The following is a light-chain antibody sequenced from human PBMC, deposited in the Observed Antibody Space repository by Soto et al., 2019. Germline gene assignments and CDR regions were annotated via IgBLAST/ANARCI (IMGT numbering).Light chain of an antibody. CDR2: GAS. V-gene: IGKV3D-15*01. CDR3: HHYSNWPPYT. CDR1: QSVSSN. Sequence: EVVMTQSPATLSVSPGERATLSCRASQSVSSNLAWYQQKPGQAPRLLIYGASTRAAGIPVRFSGSGSATEFTLTISSLQSEDFGVYYCHHYSNWPPYTFGQGPRLQIK. J-gene: IGKJ5*01.